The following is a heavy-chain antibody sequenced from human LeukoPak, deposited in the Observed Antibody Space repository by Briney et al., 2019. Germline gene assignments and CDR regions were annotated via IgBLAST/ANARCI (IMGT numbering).Heavy chain of an antibody. Sequence: PSETLSLTCTVSGGSISSYYWSWIRQPPGKGLEWIGYIYYSGSTNYNPSLKSRVTISVDTSKNQFSLKLSSVTAADTAVYYCARDRRGNAFDIWSQGTMVTVSS. CDR3: ARDRRGNAFDI. D-gene: IGHD3-16*01. J-gene: IGHJ3*02. CDR2: IYYSGST. V-gene: IGHV4-59*01. CDR1: GGSISSYY.